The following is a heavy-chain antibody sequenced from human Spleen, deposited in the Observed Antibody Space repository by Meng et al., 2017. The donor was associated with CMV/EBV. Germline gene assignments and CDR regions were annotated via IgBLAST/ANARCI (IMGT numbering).Heavy chain of an antibody. J-gene: IGHJ4*02. Sequence: QVQLQESGPGLVXPXXXXXLTXAXSGYSISSSNWWGWIRQPPGKGLAWIGYIYYSGSTYYNPSLKSRVTMSVDTSKNQFSLKLSSVTAVDTAVYYCARLTGSIAAAGTIDYWGQGTLVTVSS. V-gene: IGHV4-28*01. D-gene: IGHD6-13*01. CDR3: ARLTGSIAAAGTIDY. CDR1: GYSISSSNW. CDR2: IYYSGST.